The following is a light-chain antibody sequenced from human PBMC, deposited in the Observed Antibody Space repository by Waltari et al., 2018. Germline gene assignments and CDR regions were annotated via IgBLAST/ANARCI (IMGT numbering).Light chain of an antibody. CDR1: TGAVTSGHY. V-gene: IGLV7-46*01. CDR3: LLSYNNVRV. Sequence: QAVVTQESSLTVSPGGTVTLTCGSSTGAVTSGHYACWFQQRPGQAPKTLIYYAINKHSWTPARFSGSLIGGKAALTLSGAQPEDEADYYCLLSYNNVRVFGGGTKLTVL. CDR2: YAI. J-gene: IGLJ2*01.